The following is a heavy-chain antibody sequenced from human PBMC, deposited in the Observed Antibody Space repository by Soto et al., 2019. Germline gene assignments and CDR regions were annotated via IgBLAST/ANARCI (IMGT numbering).Heavy chain of an antibody. D-gene: IGHD2-15*01. CDR1: GGTFSSCA. V-gene: IGHV1-69*01. J-gene: IGHJ6*02. Sequence: QVQLVQSGAEVKKPGSSVKVSCKASGGTFSSCAISWVRQAPGQGLEWMGGIIPIFGTANYAQKFQGRVTITADESTSTAYMELSSLRSEDTAVYYCAISNLVVVVAATPDYGMDVWGQGTTVTVSS. CDR2: IIPIFGTA. CDR3: AISNLVVVVAATPDYGMDV.